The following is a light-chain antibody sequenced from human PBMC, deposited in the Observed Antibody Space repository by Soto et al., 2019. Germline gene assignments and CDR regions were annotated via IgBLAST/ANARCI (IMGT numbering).Light chain of an antibody. CDR2: EVS. CDR1: SSDVGGYKY. CDR3: TSYTRNSTYV. Sequence: QSVLTQPASVSGSPGQSITISCTGTSSDVGGYKYVSWYQHHPGKAPKLIIYEVSNRPSGVSNRFSGSKSANTASLTLSGLQAEDEADYYCTSYTRNSTYVFGSGTKATVL. J-gene: IGLJ1*01. V-gene: IGLV2-14*01.